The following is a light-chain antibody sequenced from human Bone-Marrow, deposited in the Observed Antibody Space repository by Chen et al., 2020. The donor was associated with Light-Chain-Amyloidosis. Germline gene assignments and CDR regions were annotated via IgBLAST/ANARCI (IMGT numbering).Light chain of an antibody. CDR2: RDT. V-gene: IGLV3-25*03. Sequence: SYELTQPPSVSVSPGQTARITCSGDDLPTKYAYWYQQKPGQAPVLVIHRDTERPSGISERFSGSSSGTTATLTISGVQAEDDADYHCQSADSSGTYEVICGVGTKLTVL. J-gene: IGLJ2*01. CDR3: QSADSSGTYEVI. CDR1: DLPTKY.